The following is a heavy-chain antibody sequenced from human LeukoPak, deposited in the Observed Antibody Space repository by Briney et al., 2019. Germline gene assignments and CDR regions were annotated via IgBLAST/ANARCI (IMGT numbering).Heavy chain of an antibody. CDR1: KFIVNDFW. J-gene: IGHJ4*02. CDR3: GTAQY. V-gene: IGHV3-74*01. Sequence: GGSLRLSCAASKFIVNDFWIHWLRQVPGKGPVWVSRISSDGSTTYYADSVKGRFTISRDNAKNTLYLQMSSLRVEDTAVYYCGTAQYWGQGTLLTVSS. CDR2: ISSDGSTT.